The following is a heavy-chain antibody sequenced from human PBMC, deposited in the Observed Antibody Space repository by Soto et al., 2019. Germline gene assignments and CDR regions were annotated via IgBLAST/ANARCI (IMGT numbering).Heavy chain of an antibody. CDR2: ISSSGSTI. CDR1: GFTFSDYY. CDR3: ARHSTYYDYIWGSYRGNDAFDI. Sequence: GGSLRLSCAASGFTFSDYYMSWIRQAPGKGLEWVSYISSSGSTIYYADSVKGRFTISRDNAKNSLYLQMNSLRAEDTAVYYCARHSTYYDYIWGSYRGNDAFDIWGQGTMVTVSS. V-gene: IGHV3-11*01. J-gene: IGHJ3*02. D-gene: IGHD3-16*02.